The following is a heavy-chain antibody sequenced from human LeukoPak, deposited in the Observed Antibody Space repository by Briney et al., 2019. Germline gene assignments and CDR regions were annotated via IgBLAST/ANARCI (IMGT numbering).Heavy chain of an antibody. CDR3: ARGPFDYYYYGMDV. J-gene: IGHJ6*02. CDR1: GGSISHYY. Sequence: SETLSLTCTVSGGSISHYYWSWIRQPPGKGLEWIGEINHSGSTNYNPSLKSRVTISVDTSKNQFSLKLSSVTAADTAVYYCARGPFDYYYYGMDVWGQGTTVTVSS. V-gene: IGHV4-34*01. D-gene: IGHD3-16*01. CDR2: INHSGST.